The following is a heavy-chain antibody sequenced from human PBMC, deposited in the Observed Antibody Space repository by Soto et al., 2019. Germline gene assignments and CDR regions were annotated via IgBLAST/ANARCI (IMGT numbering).Heavy chain of an antibody. CDR1: GFTFSSYA. J-gene: IGHJ6*02. CDR3: ARDLGILPDLNGMDV. D-gene: IGHD3-9*01. Sequence: HPGGSLRLSCAASGFTFSSYAMHWVRQAPGKGLEWVAVISYDGSNKYYADSVKGRFTISRDNSKNTLYLQMNSLRAEDTAVYYCARDLGILPDLNGMDVWGQGTTVTVSS. V-gene: IGHV3-30-3*01. CDR2: ISYDGSNK.